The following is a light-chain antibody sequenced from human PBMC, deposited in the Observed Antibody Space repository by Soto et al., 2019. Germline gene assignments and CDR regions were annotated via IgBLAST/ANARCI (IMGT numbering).Light chain of an antibody. CDR3: KQRSNLIT. Sequence: EIVLTQSPATLSLSPGERATLSCRASQSVSSYLAWYQQKPGQAPRLLIYDASNSATGIPARFSGSGSGTDFTLTISSLEPEDFAVDYSKQRSNLITFGQGTRLEIK. CDR1: QSVSSY. CDR2: DAS. J-gene: IGKJ5*01. V-gene: IGKV3-11*01.